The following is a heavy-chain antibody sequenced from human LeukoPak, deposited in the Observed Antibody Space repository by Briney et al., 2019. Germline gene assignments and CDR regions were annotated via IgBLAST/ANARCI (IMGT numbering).Heavy chain of an antibody. CDR3: ASDQPIGYNYGYPFDN. J-gene: IGHJ4*02. Sequence: GGSLRLSCAASGFTFSDYYMSWIRQAPGKGLEWVSYISSSGSTIYYADSVKGRFTISRDNAKNSLYLQMNNLRVEDTAVYSCASDQPIGYNYGYPFDNWGQGTLVTVSS. CDR1: GFTFSDYY. CDR2: ISSSGSTI. V-gene: IGHV3-11*04. D-gene: IGHD5-18*01.